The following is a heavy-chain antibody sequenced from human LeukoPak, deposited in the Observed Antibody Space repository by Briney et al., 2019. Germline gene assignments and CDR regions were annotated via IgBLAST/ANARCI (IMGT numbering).Heavy chain of an antibody. Sequence: GGSLRLSCAASGFTFSDYYMSWIRQAPGKGLEWVSYISSSGSTIYYADSVKGRFTISRDSAKNSLYLQMNSLRAEDTAVYYCARVLAGRITMIVVVDYFDYWGQGTLVTVSS. D-gene: IGHD3-22*01. J-gene: IGHJ4*02. V-gene: IGHV3-11*01. CDR2: ISSSGSTI. CDR3: ARVLAGRITMIVVVDYFDY. CDR1: GFTFSDYY.